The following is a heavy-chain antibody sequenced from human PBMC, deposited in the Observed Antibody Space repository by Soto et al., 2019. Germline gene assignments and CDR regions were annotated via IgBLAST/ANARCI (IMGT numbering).Heavy chain of an antibody. CDR3: ARVPDR. J-gene: IGHJ5*02. CDR1: GGSVSSGGYS. V-gene: IGHV4-30-2*01. Sequence: SETLSLTCAVSGGSVSSGGYSWSWIRQPPGKGLEWIGYIYHSGSTYYDPSLKSRVTISVDRSKNQFSLKLSSVTAADTAVYYCARVPDRWGQGTLVTVSS. CDR2: IYHSGST. D-gene: IGHD2-2*01.